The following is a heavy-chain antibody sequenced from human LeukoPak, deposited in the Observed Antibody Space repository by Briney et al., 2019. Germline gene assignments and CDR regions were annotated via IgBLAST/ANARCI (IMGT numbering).Heavy chain of an antibody. CDR3: ARDGPSIGIVVPAPHNWFDP. CDR1: GYTFTSYA. V-gene: IGHV1-3*01. CDR2: INAGNGNT. Sequence: ASVKVSCKDSGYTFTSYAMHWVRQAPGQRLEWMGWINAGNGNTKYSQKFQGRVTITRDTSASTAYMELSSLRSEDTAVYYCARDGPSIGIVVPAPHNWFDPWGQGTLVTVSS. D-gene: IGHD2-2*01. J-gene: IGHJ5*02.